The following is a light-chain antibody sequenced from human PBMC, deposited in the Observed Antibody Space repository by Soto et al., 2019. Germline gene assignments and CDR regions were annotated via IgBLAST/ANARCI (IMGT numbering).Light chain of an antibody. V-gene: IGKV1-27*01. CDR3: QKYDSAPHT. CDR2: GAS. CDR1: QGISFS. J-gene: IGKJ1*01. Sequence: DIQMTQSPSSLSASIGDRVTITCRASQGISFSLMWYQQKPGKVPKLLIYGASTLQSGVPSRFSGSGSGTDFTLTISRLQPEDVATYYCQKYDSAPHTFGQGTKVEI.